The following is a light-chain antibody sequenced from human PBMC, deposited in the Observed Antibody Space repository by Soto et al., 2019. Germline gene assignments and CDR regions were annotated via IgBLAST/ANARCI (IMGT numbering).Light chain of an antibody. CDR1: QSVSSN. J-gene: IGKJ3*01. CDR2: GAS. Sequence: EIVMTQSPATLSVSPGERATLSCRASQSVSSNLAWYQQKPGQAPRLLIYGASTRATGIPARFSGSGSGTEFTLTISSLQSEEVAVYYCQQYNNWPGTFGPGTKVDIK. CDR3: QQYNNWPGT. V-gene: IGKV3-15*01.